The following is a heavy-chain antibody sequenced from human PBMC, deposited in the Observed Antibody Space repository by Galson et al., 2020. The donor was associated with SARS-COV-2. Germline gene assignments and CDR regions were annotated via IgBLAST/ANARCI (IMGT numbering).Heavy chain of an antibody. Sequence: ASVKVSCKVSGYTLTELSMHWVRQAPGKGLEWMGGFDPEDGETIYAQKFQGRVTMTEDTSTDTAYMELSSLRSEDTAVYYCATYRHMVQGVIGWFDPWGQGTLVTVSS. J-gene: IGHJ5*02. CDR3: ATYRHMVQGVIGWFDP. CDR1: GYTLTELS. D-gene: IGHD3-10*01. CDR2: FDPEDGET. V-gene: IGHV1-24*01.